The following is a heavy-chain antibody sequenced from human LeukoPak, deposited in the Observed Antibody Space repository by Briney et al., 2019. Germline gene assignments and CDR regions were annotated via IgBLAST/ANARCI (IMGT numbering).Heavy chain of an antibody. D-gene: IGHD3-10*01. V-gene: IGHV4-59*11. Sequence: SETLSLTCTVSGGSISGHFWSWIRQPPGERLEGIGYFHYSRSTNYNPSLKSRVTISVDTSKNQFSVKLSSVTAADTAVYYCARGGASGSHLGWFDPWGQGTLVTVSS. CDR2: FHYSRST. CDR3: ARGGASGSHLGWFDP. J-gene: IGHJ5*02. CDR1: GGSISGHF.